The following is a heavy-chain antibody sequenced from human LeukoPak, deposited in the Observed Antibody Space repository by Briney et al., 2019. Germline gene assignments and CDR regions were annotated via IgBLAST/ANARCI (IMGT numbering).Heavy chain of an antibody. CDR1: GGSISSSNW. Sequence: SETLSLTCAVSGGSISSSNWWSWVRQPPGKGLEWIGEIYHSGSTNYNPSLKSRVTISVDKSKNQFSLKLSSVTAADTAVYYCARDSAPGGGYYPFDYWGQGTLVTVSS. CDR3: ARDSAPGGGYYPFDY. V-gene: IGHV4-4*02. J-gene: IGHJ4*02. D-gene: IGHD1-26*01. CDR2: IYHSGST.